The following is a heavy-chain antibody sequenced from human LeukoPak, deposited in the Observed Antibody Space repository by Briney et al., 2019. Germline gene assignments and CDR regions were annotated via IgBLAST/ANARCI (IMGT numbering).Heavy chain of an antibody. J-gene: IGHJ4*02. CDR1: GGSITGFY. CDR3: ASRGPYYFDY. CDR2: IYYSGST. Sequence: SETLSLTCTVSGGSITGFYWSWIRQPPGKGLEWIGYIYYSGSTNYNPSLKSRVTISVDTSKNQFSLKLSSVTAADTAVYYCASRGPYYFDYWGQGTLVTVSS. D-gene: IGHD5-12*01. V-gene: IGHV4-59*08.